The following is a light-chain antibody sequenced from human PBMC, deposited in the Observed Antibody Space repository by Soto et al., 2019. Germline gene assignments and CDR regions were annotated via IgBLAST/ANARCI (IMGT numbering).Light chain of an antibody. CDR3: QQSYSTPFT. CDR1: QSISSY. V-gene: IGKV1-39*01. CDR2: AAS. J-gene: IGKJ3*01. Sequence: DIQMTQSPSSLSASVGDRFTITCRASQSISSYLNWYQQKPGKAPKLLIYAASSLQSGVPSRFSGSGSGTDLTLTISSLQPEDFATYYCQQSYSTPFTFGYGTKVDI.